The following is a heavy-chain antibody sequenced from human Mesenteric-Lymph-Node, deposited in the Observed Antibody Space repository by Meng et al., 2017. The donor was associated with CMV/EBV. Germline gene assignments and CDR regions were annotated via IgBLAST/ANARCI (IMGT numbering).Heavy chain of an antibody. CDR2: IRYDGVSK. Sequence: GESLKISCVASGFTFSRYGMHWVRQAPGKGLEWVAFIRYDGVSKYYRDSVEGRFTISRDNSKNTLYLQMNSLRAEDTAVYYCARDGGYYYYYGMDVWGQGTTVTVSS. V-gene: IGHV3-30*02. CDR3: ARDGGYYYYYGMDV. J-gene: IGHJ6*02. CDR1: GFTFSRYG. D-gene: IGHD3-3*01.